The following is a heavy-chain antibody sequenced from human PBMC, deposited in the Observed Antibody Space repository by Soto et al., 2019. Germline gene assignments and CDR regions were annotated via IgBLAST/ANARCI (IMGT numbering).Heavy chain of an antibody. CDR2: FDPEDGET. D-gene: IGHD2-2*01. V-gene: IGHV1-24*01. CDR1: GYTLTELS. Sequence: ASVKVSCKVSGYTLTELSMHWVRQAPGKGLEWMGGFDPEDGETIYAQKFQGRVTMTEDTFTDTAYMELSSLRSEDTAVYYCATNARSTAYYGMDVWGQGTTVTVSS. CDR3: ATNARSTAYYGMDV. J-gene: IGHJ6*02.